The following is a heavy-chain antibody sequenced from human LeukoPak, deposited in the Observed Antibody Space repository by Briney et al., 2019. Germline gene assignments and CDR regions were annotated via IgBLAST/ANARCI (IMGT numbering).Heavy chain of an antibody. CDR2: ISYDGSNK. CDR1: GFTFPGYA. J-gene: IGHJ4*02. V-gene: IGHV3-30*04. D-gene: IGHD3-16*02. Sequence: SLRLSCTASGFTFPGYAMHWVRPAPGKGLEWVTVISYDGSNKYYADSVKGRFTISRDNSQNTLYLQMNSLRPEDTAVYFCARDPGDYVWGSYRYGSGSLDFWGQGTLVTVSS. CDR3: ARDPGDYVWGSYRYGSGSLDF.